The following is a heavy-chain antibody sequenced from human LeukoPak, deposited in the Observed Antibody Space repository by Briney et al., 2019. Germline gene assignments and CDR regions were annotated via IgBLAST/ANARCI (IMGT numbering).Heavy chain of an antibody. CDR3: ARRSAIVGGFDY. CDR1: GGTFISYA. J-gene: IGHJ4*02. V-gene: IGHV1-69*05. CDR2: IIPMFGTA. Sequence: ASVKVSCKASGGTFISYAISWVRQAPGQGLEWMGGIIPMFGTANYAQKFQGRVTITTDESTSTAYMELSSLRSEDTAVYYCARRSAIVGGFDYWGQGTLVTVSS. D-gene: IGHD1-26*01.